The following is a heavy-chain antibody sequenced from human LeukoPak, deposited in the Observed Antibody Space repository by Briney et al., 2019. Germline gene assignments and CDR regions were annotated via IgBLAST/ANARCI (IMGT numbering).Heavy chain of an antibody. Sequence: GGSLRLSCAASEFTFSNYNMNWVRQAPGRGLEWASYISGSSSTIYYADSVKGRFTISRDNAKNSLYLQMNSLRAEDTAVYYCARNRGYAFDYWGQGTLVTVSS. CDR1: EFTFSNYN. CDR3: ARNRGYAFDY. J-gene: IGHJ4*02. V-gene: IGHV3-48*01. D-gene: IGHD5-12*01. CDR2: ISGSSSTI.